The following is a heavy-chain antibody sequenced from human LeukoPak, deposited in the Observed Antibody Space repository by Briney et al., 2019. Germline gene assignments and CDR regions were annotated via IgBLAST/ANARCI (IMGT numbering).Heavy chain of an antibody. CDR1: GFTFTSSA. Sequence: ASVKVSCKASGFTFTSSAVQWVRQARGQRLEWIGWIVVGGGNTNYAQKFQERVTITRDMSTSTAYMELCSLRSEDTAVYYCAADDDSSGYYSWGQGTLVTVSS. J-gene: IGHJ4*02. D-gene: IGHD3-22*01. CDR3: AADDDSSGYYS. CDR2: IVVGGGNT. V-gene: IGHV1-58*01.